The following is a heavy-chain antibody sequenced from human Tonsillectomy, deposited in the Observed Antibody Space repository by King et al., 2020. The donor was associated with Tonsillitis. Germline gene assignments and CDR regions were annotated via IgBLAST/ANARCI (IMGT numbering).Heavy chain of an antibody. D-gene: IGHD2-2*01. Sequence: VQLQESGPGLVKPSQTLSLTCTVSGGSISSGGYPWSWIRQPAGKGLEWIGRIYTSGSTNYNPSLKSRVTLSVDTSKNQFSLKLSSVTAADPAGYYCAREYPYCSSTSCFRFDPWGQGTLVTVSS. CDR3: AREYPYCSSTSCFRFDP. V-gene: IGHV4-61*02. CDR1: GGSISSGGYP. J-gene: IGHJ5*02. CDR2: IYTSGST.